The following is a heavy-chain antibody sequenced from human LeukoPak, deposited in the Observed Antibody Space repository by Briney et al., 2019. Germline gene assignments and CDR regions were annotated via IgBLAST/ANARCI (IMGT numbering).Heavy chain of an antibody. J-gene: IGHJ3*02. CDR2: ITDWGAGT. CDR3: ANMCSGGSCYIDAFDI. CDR1: GFTFSSYA. D-gene: IGHD2-15*01. V-gene: IGHV3-23*01. Sequence: HPGGSLRLSCAASGFTFSSYALSWVRQAPGKGLEWVSSITDWGAGTFYVDSVKGRFTISRDNSKNMLYLQMNSLRAEDTAVYYCANMCSGGSCYIDAFDIWGQGTMVTVSS.